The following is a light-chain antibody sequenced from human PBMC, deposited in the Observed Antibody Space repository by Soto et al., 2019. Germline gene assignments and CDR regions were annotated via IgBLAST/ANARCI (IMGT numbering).Light chain of an antibody. J-gene: IGKJ2*01. CDR2: AAS. V-gene: IGKV3-15*01. CDR3: QQYVDWPPFT. Sequence: EVVMTQLPATLSVSPGERVSLSCRASQSVADKLAWYQQKPGQAPRLLIYAASSRAAGIPTRFSGSGSGTDFTLTISSLQPEDFAVYYCQQYVDWPPFTFGQGTRLDI. CDR1: QSVADK.